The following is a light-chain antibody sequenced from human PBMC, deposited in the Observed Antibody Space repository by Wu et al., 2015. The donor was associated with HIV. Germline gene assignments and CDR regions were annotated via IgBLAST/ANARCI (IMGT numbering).Light chain of an antibody. Sequence: DIQMTQSPSTLSASVGDRVTITCRSSQSITNGLAWYQQKPGKAPKLLIYETSSLESGVPSRFSGSGSGTEFTLIISSLQPDDFATYYCQQYHAYSVTFGLGTRLEIK. CDR3: QQYHAYSVT. CDR2: ETS. J-gene: IGKJ5*01. V-gene: IGKV1-5*03. CDR1: QSITNG.